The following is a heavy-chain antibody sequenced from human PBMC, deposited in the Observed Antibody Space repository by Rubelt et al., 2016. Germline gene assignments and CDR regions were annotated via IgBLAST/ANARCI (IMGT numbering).Heavy chain of an antibody. D-gene: IGHD4-11*01. Sequence: LSLTCTVSGASISIFYWRWIRQSAGQGLEWIGRVDPSGSTNYNPSLKSRVTISVDTSKNQFSLKLSSVTAAATAVYYCARAGVTTADAFDIWGQGTMVTVSS. CDR2: VDPSGST. V-gene: IGHV4-4*07. CDR3: ARAGVTTADAFDI. CDR1: GASISIFY. J-gene: IGHJ3*02.